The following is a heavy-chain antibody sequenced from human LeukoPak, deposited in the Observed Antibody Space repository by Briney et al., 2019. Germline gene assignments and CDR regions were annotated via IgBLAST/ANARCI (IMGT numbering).Heavy chain of an antibody. J-gene: IGHJ3*02. CDR2: MHYTGST. CDR3: ARHQWVPAFDI. CDR1: GGSMSGFY. Sequence: SETLSLTCTVSGGSMSGFYWNWIRQPPGKGLEWIGYMHYTGSTNYNPSLKSRVTISIDTSKNQFSLKLSSVTASDTAVYYCARHQWVPAFDIWGQGTMVTVSS. V-gene: IGHV4-59*08. D-gene: IGHD1-26*01.